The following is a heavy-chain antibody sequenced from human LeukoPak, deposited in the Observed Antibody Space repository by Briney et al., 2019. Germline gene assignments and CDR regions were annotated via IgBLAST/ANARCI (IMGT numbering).Heavy chain of an antibody. Sequence: SGGSLRLSCAASGFTFSSYAMSWVRQAPGKGLEWVSSISSSSSYIYYADSVKGRFTISRDNAKNSLYLQMNSLRAEDTAVYYCARTDIVLNYGVVDYWGQGTLVTVSS. CDR1: GFTFSSYA. CDR3: ARTDIVLNYGVVDY. V-gene: IGHV3-21*01. D-gene: IGHD2-8*02. J-gene: IGHJ4*02. CDR2: ISSSSSYI.